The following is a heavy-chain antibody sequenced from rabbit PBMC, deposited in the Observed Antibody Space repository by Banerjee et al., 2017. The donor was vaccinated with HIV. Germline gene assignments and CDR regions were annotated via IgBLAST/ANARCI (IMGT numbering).Heavy chain of an antibody. D-gene: IGHD4-1*01. J-gene: IGHJ4*01. CDR2: INTISGDT. V-gene: IGHV1S40*01. CDR3: AKDLAGVIGWNFNL. CDR1: GFSFSNGNV. Sequence: QSLEESGGDLVKPGASLTLTCTASGFSFSNGNVMCWVRQAPGKGLEGSAYINTISGDTVSATGAKGRSTTTKASSTTVTQQISRLTAAAAASYFSAKDLAGVIGWNFNLWGQGTLVTVS.